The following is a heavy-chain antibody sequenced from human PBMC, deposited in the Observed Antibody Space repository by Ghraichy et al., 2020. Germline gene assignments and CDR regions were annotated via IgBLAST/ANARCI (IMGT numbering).Heavy chain of an antibody. CDR1: GDSVSSNTAA. Sequence: SQTLSLTCAISGDSVSSNTAAWNWIRQSPSRGLEWLGRTYYRSKWYNDYAVSVRSQITINPDTSKNQFSLQLNSVTPEDTAVYYCARQVVAFRAFDIWGQGTLVTVSS. CDR2: TYYRSKWYN. J-gene: IGHJ3*02. D-gene: IGHD3-3*02. V-gene: IGHV6-1*01. CDR3: ARQVVAFRAFDI.